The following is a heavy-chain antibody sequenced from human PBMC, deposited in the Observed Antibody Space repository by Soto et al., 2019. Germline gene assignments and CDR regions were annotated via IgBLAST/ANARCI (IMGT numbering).Heavy chain of an antibody. CDR1: GYTLTELS. CDR2: FDPEDGET. Sequence: ASVKVSCKVSGYTLTELSMHWVRQAPGKGLEWMGGFDPEDGETIYAQKFQGRVTMTEDTSTDTAYMELSSLRSEDTAVYYCATGVRYTKPLTLRSAIDIWGQGTMVTVS. J-gene: IGHJ3*02. CDR3: ATGVRYTKPLTLRSAIDI. D-gene: IGHD1-20*01. V-gene: IGHV1-24*01.